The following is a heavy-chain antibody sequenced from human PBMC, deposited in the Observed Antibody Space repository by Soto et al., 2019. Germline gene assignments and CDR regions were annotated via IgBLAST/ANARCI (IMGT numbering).Heavy chain of an antibody. Sequence: QVQLVQSGAEVKKPGASVKVSCKASGYTFTSYGISWVRQAPGQGLEWMGWISVYNGNTNYAQKLQGRVTMTTDTSTSTAYMELRSLRSDDTAVDDCASGWFGEFVYYFDYWGQGTLVTVSS. V-gene: IGHV1-18*01. J-gene: IGHJ4*02. CDR3: ASGWFGEFVYYFDY. D-gene: IGHD3-10*01. CDR1: GYTFTSYG. CDR2: ISVYNGNT.